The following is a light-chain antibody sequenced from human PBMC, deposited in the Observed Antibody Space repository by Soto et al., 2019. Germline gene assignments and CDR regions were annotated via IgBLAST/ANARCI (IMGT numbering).Light chain of an antibody. CDR2: GAS. CDR3: QQYNNWAYT. Sequence: EIVMTQSPATLSVSPGERATLSCRASQSVSSNLDWYQQKPGQAPRLLIYGASTRASGIQARFSGSGSGTEFTLTISSLQSEDFAVYYCQQYNNWAYTFGQGTKLEIK. CDR1: QSVSSN. V-gene: IGKV3-15*01. J-gene: IGKJ2*01.